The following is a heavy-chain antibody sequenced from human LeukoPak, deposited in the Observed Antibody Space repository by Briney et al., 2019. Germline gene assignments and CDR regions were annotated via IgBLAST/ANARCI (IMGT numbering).Heavy chain of an antibody. CDR1: GYTFTSYG. V-gene: IGHV1-2*02. CDR2: INPNSGGT. Sequence: ASVKVSCKASGYTFTSYGISWVRQAPGQGLEWMGWINPNSGGTNYAQKFQGRVTMTRDTSISTAYMELSRLRSDDTAVYYCARDLAAAGLDYWGQGTLVTVSS. D-gene: IGHD6-13*01. J-gene: IGHJ4*02. CDR3: ARDLAAAGLDY.